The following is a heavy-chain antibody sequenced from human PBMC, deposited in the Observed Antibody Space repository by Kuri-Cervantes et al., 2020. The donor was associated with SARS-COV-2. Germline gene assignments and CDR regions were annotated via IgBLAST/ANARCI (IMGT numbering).Heavy chain of an antibody. D-gene: IGHD6-13*01. V-gene: IGHV3-30*19. CDR2: ISYDGTTK. J-gene: IGHJ4*02. CDR3: ARETATSDSSWYDY. CDR1: GFTFSSYG. Sequence: GGSLRLSCAASGFTFSSYGMHWVRQAPGKGLEWVAIISYDGTTKYNADSVEGRFTISRDNSKNTLYLQVNSLRAEDTAVYYCARETATSDSSWYDYWGQGTRVTVSS.